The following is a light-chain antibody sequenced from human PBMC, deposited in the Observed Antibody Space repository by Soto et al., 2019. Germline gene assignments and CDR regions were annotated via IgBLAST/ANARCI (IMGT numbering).Light chain of an antibody. CDR2: GAS. V-gene: IGKV3-20*01. CDR1: QSVSSN. Sequence: EIVMTQSPATLSLSPGERATLSCRASQSVSSNLAWYQQKPGQAPRLLIYGASSRATGIPDRLSGSGSGTDFTLTISRLEPEDFAVYYCQQYGISPRTFGQGTKVDI. J-gene: IGKJ1*01. CDR3: QQYGISPRT.